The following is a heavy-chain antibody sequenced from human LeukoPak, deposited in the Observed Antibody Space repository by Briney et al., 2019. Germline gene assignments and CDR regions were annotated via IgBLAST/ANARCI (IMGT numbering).Heavy chain of an antibody. V-gene: IGHV3-30*18. D-gene: IGHD1-14*01. CDR3: AKEDLPAHYFDY. J-gene: IGHJ4*02. CDR2: ISYDGSNK. CDR1: GFTFSSYG. Sequence: GRSLRLSCAASGFTFSSYGMHWVRQAPGKGLEWVAVISYDGSNKYYADSVKGRFTISRDNSKNTLYLQMNSLRAEDTAVYYCAKEDLPAHYFDYWGQGTLVTVSS.